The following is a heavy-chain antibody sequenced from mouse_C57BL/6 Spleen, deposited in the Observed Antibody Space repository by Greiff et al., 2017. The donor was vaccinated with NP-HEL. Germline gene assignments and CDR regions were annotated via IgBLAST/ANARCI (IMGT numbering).Heavy chain of an antibody. V-gene: IGHV14-1*01. CDR2: IDPEDGDT. CDR1: GFNIKDYY. Sequence: DVQLQESGAELVRPGASVKLSCTASGFNIKDYYMHWVKQRPEQGLEWIGRIDPEDGDTEYAPKFQGKATMTADTSSNTAYLQLSSLTSEDTAVYYCTTGVLRYPWYFDVWGTGTTVTVSS. CDR3: TTGVLRYPWYFDV. J-gene: IGHJ1*03. D-gene: IGHD1-1*01.